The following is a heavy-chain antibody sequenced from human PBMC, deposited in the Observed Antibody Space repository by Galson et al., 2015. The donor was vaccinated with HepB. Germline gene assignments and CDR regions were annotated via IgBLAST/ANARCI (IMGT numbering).Heavy chain of an antibody. CDR2: ISSSKSYI. CDR1: GFTFSSYS. Sequence: SLRLSCAASGFTFSSYSMNWVRQAPGKGLEWVSFISSSKSYIYYADSVKGRFTISRDNAKNSLYLQMNSLRAEDTAVYYCAREGVEDSGYYTRRGYYFDYWGRGTLVTVSS. CDR3: AREGVEDSGYYTRRGYYFDY. D-gene: IGHD5-12*01. J-gene: IGHJ4*02. V-gene: IGHV3-21*01.